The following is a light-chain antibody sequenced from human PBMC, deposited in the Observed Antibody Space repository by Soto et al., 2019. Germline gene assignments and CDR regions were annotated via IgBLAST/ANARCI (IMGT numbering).Light chain of an antibody. Sequence: EIVLTQSPGTLSLSPGERATLSCRASQSVSSSYLAWYQQKPGQAPRLLIYGASSRAIGIPDRFSGSGSGTDFTLIISRLEPEDFAVYYWQQYGSARAFGGGTKVEIK. V-gene: IGKV3-20*01. CDR1: QSVSSSY. CDR2: GAS. J-gene: IGKJ4*01. CDR3: QQYGSARA.